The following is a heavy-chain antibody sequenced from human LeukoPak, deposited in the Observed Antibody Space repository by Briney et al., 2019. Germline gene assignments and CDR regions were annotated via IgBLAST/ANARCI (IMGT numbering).Heavy chain of an antibody. V-gene: IGHV3-30-3*01. D-gene: IGHD2-2*01. Sequence: PGRSLRLSCAASGFTFSSYAMHWVRQAPGKGLEWVAVISYDGSNKYYADSVKGRFTISRDNAKNSLYLQMNSLRDADTAVYYCARGPCSSSTCFVYFNYWGQGTLVTVSS. CDR1: GFTFSSYA. J-gene: IGHJ4*02. CDR2: ISYDGSNK. CDR3: ARGPCSSSTCFVYFNY.